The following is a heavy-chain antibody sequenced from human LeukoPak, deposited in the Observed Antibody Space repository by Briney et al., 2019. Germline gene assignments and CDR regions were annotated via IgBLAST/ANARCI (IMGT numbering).Heavy chain of an antibody. CDR1: GYTFTSYG. CDR3: ARVLLVRRAFDI. D-gene: IGHD3-3*01. V-gene: IGHV1-18*01. CDR2: ISAYNDNT. J-gene: IGHJ3*02. Sequence: ASVKVSCKASGYTFTSYGISWVRQAPGQGLEWMGWISAYNDNTNYAQKLQGRVTMTTDTSTSTAYMELRSLRSDDTAVYYCARVLLVRRAFDIWGQGTMVTVSS.